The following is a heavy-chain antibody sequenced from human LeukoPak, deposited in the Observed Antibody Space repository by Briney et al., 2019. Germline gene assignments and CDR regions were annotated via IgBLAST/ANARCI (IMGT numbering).Heavy chain of an antibody. CDR1: GFSFSNYW. CDR3: ARPMVVTALFASDY. V-gene: IGHV3-7*01. D-gene: IGHD2-21*02. J-gene: IGHJ4*02. CDR2: IKQDGSEK. Sequence: GGSLRLSCAASGFSFSNYWMHWVRQPPGKGLEWVANIKQDGSEKYYVDSVRGRFTISRDNAKNSLYLQMNSLRAEDTAVYFCARPMVVTALFASDYWGQGTLVTVSS.